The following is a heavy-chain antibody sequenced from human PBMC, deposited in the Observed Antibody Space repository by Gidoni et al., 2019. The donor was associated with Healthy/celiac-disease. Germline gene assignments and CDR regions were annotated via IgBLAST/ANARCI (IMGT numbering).Heavy chain of an antibody. V-gene: IGHV1-69*04. Sequence: QVQLVQSGAEVQKPGSSVKVSCKASGGTFSSYAISWVRQAPGQGLEWMGRIIPILGIANYAQKFQGRVTITADKSTSTAYMELSSLRSEDTAVYYCARGGSGWYEPFDYWGQGTLVTVSS. CDR1: GGTFSSYA. CDR2: IIPILGIA. J-gene: IGHJ4*02. D-gene: IGHD6-19*01. CDR3: ARGGSGWYEPFDY.